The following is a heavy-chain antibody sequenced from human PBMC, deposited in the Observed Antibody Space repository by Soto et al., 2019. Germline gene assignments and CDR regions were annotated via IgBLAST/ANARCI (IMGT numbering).Heavy chain of an antibody. CDR1: GFTFSSYW. Sequence: GGSLRLSCAASGFTFSSYWMSWVRQAPGKGLEWVANIKQDGSEKYYVDSVKGRFTISRDNAKNSLYLQMNSLRAEDTAVYYCAREGGYCSGGSCYSGFYYYYYGMDVWGQGTTVTVSS. CDR2: IKQDGSEK. J-gene: IGHJ6*02. D-gene: IGHD2-15*01. V-gene: IGHV3-7*01. CDR3: AREGGYCSGGSCYSGFYYYYYGMDV.